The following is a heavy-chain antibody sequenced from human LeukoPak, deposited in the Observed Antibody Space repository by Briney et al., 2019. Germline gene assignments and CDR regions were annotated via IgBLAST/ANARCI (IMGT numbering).Heavy chain of an antibody. CDR2: LNTKTGTP. V-gene: IGHV7-4-1*02. J-gene: IGHJ3*02. Sequence: ASVKVSCKASGYTFSRNAINWVRQAPGQGLEWMGWLNTKTGTPTYAQGFTGRFVFSLDISVSTTYLQISNLKPEDTAVYYCARRSPSADAFDIRGQGTMVTVSS. CDR1: GYTFSRNA. CDR3: ARRSPSADAFDI.